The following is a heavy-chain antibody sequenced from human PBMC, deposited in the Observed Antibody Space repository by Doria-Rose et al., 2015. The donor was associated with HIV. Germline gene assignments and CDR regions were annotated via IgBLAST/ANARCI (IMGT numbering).Heavy chain of an antibody. V-gene: IGHV2-26*01. CDR1: GVSLSSPGMG. CDR2: IFSDDER. Sequence: QITLKECGPVLVKPTETLTLTCTVSGVSLSSPGMGVSWIRQPPGKALEWLANIFSDDERSYKTSLKSRLTISMGTSKSQVVLTMTDMDPVDTATYYCARIKSSRWYHKYYFDFWGQGTLVIVSA. J-gene: IGHJ4*02. CDR3: ARIKSSRWYHKYYFDF. D-gene: IGHD6-13*01.